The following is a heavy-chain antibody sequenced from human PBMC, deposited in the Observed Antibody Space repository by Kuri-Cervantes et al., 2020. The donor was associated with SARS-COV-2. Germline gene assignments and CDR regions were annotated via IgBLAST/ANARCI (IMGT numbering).Heavy chain of an antibody. D-gene: IGHD3-3*01. J-gene: IGHJ6*03. V-gene: IGHV3-21*04. CDR3: AKAPLDGITIFGVVIIHYYMDV. CDR1: GFTFSSYS. Sequence: GGSLRLSCAASGFTFSSYSMNWVRQAPGKGLEWVSSISSSSSYIYYADSVKGRFTISRDNSKNTLYLQMNSLRAEDTAVYYCAKAPLDGITIFGVVIIHYYMDVWGKGTTVTVSS. CDR2: ISSSSSYI.